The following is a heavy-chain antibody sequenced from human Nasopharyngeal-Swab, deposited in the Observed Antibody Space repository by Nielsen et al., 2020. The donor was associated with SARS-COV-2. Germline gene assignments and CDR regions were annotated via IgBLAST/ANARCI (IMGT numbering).Heavy chain of an antibody. CDR2: IGTNSGGT. D-gene: IGHD5-24*01. J-gene: IGHJ4*02. Sequence: ASVQVICKASGYTFTAFSTHWVRQYPGQGLEWLGRIGTNSGGTLYAQRFRGRVTMTRDTTVATAYMVLSDLRSDDTAVYYCARDSPASRGDYWGQGTLVTVSS. CDR3: ARDSPASRGDY. CDR1: GYTFTAFS. V-gene: IGHV1-2*06.